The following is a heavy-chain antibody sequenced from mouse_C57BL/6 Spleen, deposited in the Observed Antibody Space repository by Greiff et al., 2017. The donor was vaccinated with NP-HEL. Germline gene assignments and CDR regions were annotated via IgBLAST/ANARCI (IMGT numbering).Heavy chain of an antibody. CDR2: IDPEDGET. J-gene: IGHJ4*01. V-gene: IGHV14-2*01. Sequence: EVKLQESGAELVKPGASVKLSCTASGFNIKDYYMHWVKQRTEQGLEWIGRIDPEDGETKYAPKFQGKATITADPSSNTAYLQLSSLTSEDTAVYYCAPLWSPYAMDYWGQGTSVTVPS. CDR1: GFNIKDYY. CDR3: APLWSPYAMDY. D-gene: IGHD1-1*02.